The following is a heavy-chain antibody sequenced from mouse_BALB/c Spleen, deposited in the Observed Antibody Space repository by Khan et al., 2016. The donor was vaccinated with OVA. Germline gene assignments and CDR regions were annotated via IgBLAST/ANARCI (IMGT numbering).Heavy chain of an antibody. D-gene: IGHD1-1*02. J-gene: IGHJ3*01. V-gene: IGHV1-7*01. CDR2: INPSTVHT. CDR3: KSRGQYGLFAF. CDR1: GYTFTASW. Sequence: VKLQESGAELAKPGASVKMSCTASGYTFTASWIHWVNQRPGQGLEWIGYINPSTVHTEYNQKFKDKATLTTDKSSSAAYMQLSSLTSEDSAVYYCKSRGQYGLFAFWGQGTLVTVSA.